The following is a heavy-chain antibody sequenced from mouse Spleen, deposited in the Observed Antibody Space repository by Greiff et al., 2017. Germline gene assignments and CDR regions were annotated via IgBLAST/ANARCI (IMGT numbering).Heavy chain of an antibody. Sequence: VQLQQSGAELMKPGASVKLSCKATGYTFTGYWIEWVKQRPGHGLEWIGEILPGSGSTNYNEKFKGKATFTADASSNTAYMQLSSLTTEDSAIYYCARIPYFYGSSYRFAYWGQGTLVTVSA. J-gene: IGHJ3*01. CDR2: ILPGSGST. CDR3: ARIPYFYGSSYRFAY. D-gene: IGHD1-1*01. CDR1: GYTFTGYW. V-gene: IGHV1-9*01.